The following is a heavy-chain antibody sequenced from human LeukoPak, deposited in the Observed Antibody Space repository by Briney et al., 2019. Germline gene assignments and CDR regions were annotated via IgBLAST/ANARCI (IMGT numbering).Heavy chain of an antibody. CDR3: ARKGYSSTWPPDY. V-gene: IGHV4-34*01. D-gene: IGHD6-13*01. Sequence: SETLSLTCAVYGGSFSGYYWSWIRQPPGKGLEWIGEINHSGSTNYNPSLKSRVTISVDTSKNQFSLKLSSVTAADTAVYYCARKGYSSTWPPDYWGQGTLVTVSS. CDR1: GGSFSGYY. J-gene: IGHJ4*02. CDR2: INHSGST.